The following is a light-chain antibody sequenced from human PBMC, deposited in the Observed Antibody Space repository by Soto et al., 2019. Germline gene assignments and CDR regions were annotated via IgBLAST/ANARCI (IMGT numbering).Light chain of an antibody. CDR1: ENIGNY. V-gene: IGKV1-39*01. Sequence: DIQMTQSPSSLSATVGDRVSITCRASENIGNYLAWFQQKPGKAPKLLIYRASSLQSGVPSRFSVSGSGTDFTLTISSLQPDDFATYYCHQSYSSPLTFGPGTTVDLK. CDR3: HQSYSSPLT. J-gene: IGKJ3*01. CDR2: RAS.